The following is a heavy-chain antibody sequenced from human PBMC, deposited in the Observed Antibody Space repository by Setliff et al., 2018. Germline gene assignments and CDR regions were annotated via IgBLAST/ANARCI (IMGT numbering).Heavy chain of an antibody. Sequence: SETLSLTCAVYGGSFSGYYWSWIRQPPGKGLEWIGEINHSGSTNYNPSLKSRVTISVDTSKNQFSLKLSSVTAADTAVYYCARAPGYSYGYYYMDVWAKGTTVTV. J-gene: IGHJ6*03. CDR3: ARAPGYSYGYYYMDV. CDR2: INHSGST. CDR1: GGSFSGYY. D-gene: IGHD5-18*01. V-gene: IGHV4-34*01.